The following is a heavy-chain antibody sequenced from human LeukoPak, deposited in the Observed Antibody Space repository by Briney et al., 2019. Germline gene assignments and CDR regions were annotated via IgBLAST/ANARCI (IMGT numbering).Heavy chain of an antibody. CDR2: ISGSGDST. Sequence: GGSLRLSCAASGFTFSNYAMRWVRQAPGKGLEWVPGISGSGDSTYYADSVKGRFTISRDNSKNTLYLQMNSLRAEDTAVYYCARGSGLHQRGAFDIWGQGTMVTVSS. V-gene: IGHV3-23*01. CDR3: ARGSGLHQRGAFDI. J-gene: IGHJ3*02. D-gene: IGHD2-15*01. CDR1: GFTFSNYA.